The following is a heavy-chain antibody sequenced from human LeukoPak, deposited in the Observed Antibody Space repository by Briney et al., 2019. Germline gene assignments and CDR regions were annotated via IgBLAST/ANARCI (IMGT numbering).Heavy chain of an antibody. D-gene: IGHD5-24*01. Sequence: GGSQRLSCAASRFTFSRYGLHWVRQAPGKGLAWVAFIRFDGSTKYYADSVKGRFTIYRDNSKNTLYLQMNCLTAEDPAVYYCAKDWGDSYNSWASDVWGEGRMVTISS. CDR3: AKDWGDSYNSWASDV. CDR2: IRFDGSTK. CDR1: RFTFSRYG. J-gene: IGHJ3*01. V-gene: IGHV3-30*02.